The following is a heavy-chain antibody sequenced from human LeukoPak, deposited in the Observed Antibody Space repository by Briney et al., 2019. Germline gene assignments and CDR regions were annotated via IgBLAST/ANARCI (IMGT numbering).Heavy chain of an antibody. Sequence: GGSPRLSCAASGFTFSSYAMHWVRQAPGKGLEWVAVISYDGSNKYYADSVKGRFTISRDNSKNTLYLQMNSLRAEDTAVYYCARDGGRQQLVRGPSDYWGQGTLVTVSS. CDR1: GFTFSSYA. D-gene: IGHD6-13*01. V-gene: IGHV3-30*04. CDR2: ISYDGSNK. CDR3: ARDGGRQQLVRGPSDY. J-gene: IGHJ4*02.